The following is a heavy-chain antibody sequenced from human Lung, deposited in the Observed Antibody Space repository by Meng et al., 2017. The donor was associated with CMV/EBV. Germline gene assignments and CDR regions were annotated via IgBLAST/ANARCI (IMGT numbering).Heavy chain of an antibody. Sequence: SETLSLXCTVSGYSISSGYYWGWIRQPPGKGLEWIGAIYHPDTTSYKPSLKGRVVIPMDAPRDQFTLKLSSVTAADTAVYFCARLGARGGNSLIDSWGRGXLVTVSS. CDR1: GYSISSGYY. J-gene: IGHJ4*02. CDR3: ARLGARGGNSLIDS. V-gene: IGHV4-38-2*02. CDR2: IYHPDTT. D-gene: IGHD4-23*01.